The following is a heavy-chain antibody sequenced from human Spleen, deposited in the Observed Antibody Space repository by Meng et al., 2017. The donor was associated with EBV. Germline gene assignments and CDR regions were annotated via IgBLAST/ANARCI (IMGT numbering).Heavy chain of an antibody. V-gene: IGHV4-39*01. CDR1: GASISDSSAY. CDR2: ISSSGST. D-gene: IGHD2-8*02. Sequence: QLHLRDSGPRLVRPSETLSLPGGVSGASISDSSAYWGWIRQSPRKGLEWIGTISSSGSTFYNPSLESRLTLSVDTTENHFALKLTSVTAADTAMYYCARHTGDFDYWGQGALVTVSS. J-gene: IGHJ4*02. CDR3: ARHTGDFDY.